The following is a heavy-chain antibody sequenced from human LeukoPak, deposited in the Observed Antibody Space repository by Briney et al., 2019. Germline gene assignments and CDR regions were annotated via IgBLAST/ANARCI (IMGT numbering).Heavy chain of an antibody. J-gene: IGHJ4*02. D-gene: IGHD3-22*01. Sequence: GASVKVSCKASGGTFSSYTISWVRQATGQGLEWMGWMNPNSGNTGYAQKFQGRVTMTRNTSISTAYMELSSLRSEDTAVYYCARGVYDSSGYYFDYWGQGTLVTVSS. V-gene: IGHV1-8*02. CDR3: ARGVYDSSGYYFDY. CDR2: MNPNSGNT. CDR1: GGTFSSYT.